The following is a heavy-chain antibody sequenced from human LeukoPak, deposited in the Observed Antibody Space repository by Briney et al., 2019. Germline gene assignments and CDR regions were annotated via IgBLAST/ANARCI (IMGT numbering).Heavy chain of an antibody. CDR2: IYYSGST. CDR3: ARVGDGSL. D-gene: IGHD5-24*01. J-gene: IGHJ4*02. Sequence: RSSETLSLTCTVSGGSISSYYWSWIRQPPGKGLEWIGYIYYSGSTNYNPSLKSRVTISVDTSKNQFSLKLSSVTAADTAVYYCARVGDGSLWGQGTLVTVSS. V-gene: IGHV4-59*08. CDR1: GGSISSYY.